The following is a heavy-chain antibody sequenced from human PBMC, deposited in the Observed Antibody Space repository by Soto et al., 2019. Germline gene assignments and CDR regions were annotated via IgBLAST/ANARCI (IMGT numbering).Heavy chain of an antibody. V-gene: IGHV2-5*02. CDR2: IYWDDDK. CDR1: GFSLSTSGVG. CDR3: AHYGSGSYIALYYYYYMDV. J-gene: IGHJ6*03. Sequence: QITLKESGPTLVKPTQTLTLTCTFSGFSLSTSGVGVGWIRQPPGKALEWLALIYWDDDKRYSPSLKSRLTITKDTSKNQVVLTMTNMDPVDTATYYCAHYGSGSYIALYYYYYMDVWGTGTTVTVSS. D-gene: IGHD3-10*01.